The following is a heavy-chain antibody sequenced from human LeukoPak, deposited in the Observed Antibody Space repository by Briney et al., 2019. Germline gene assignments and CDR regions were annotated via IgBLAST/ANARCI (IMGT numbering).Heavy chain of an antibody. V-gene: IGHV3-30*18. J-gene: IGHJ3*02. CDR1: GFTFSGYG. CDR2: ISYDGSNK. CDR3: AKTGSSGWGNDAFDI. D-gene: IGHD6-19*01. Sequence: GRSLRLSCAASGFTFSGYGMHWVRQAPGKGLEWVAVISYDGSNKYYADSVKGRFTISRDNSKNTLYLQMNSLRAEDTAVYYCAKTGSSGWGNDAFDIWGQGTMVTVSS.